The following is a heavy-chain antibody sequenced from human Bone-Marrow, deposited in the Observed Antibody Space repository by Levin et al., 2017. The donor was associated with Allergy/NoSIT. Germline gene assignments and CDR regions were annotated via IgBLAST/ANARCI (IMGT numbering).Heavy chain of an antibody. J-gene: IGHJ4*02. CDR2: ISGGSSYI. V-gene: IGHV3-21*01. Sequence: GGSLRLSCAASGFTFSDYHMNWVRQAPGKGLEWVSSISGGSSYIFYADSMKGRFTVSRDNAKNSVFLQMHSLRAEDTAVYYCARDLVYCSGSNCQRHSTDYWGQGTLVAVSS. D-gene: IGHD2-15*01. CDR1: GFTFSDYH. CDR3: ARDLVYCSGSNCQRHSTDY.